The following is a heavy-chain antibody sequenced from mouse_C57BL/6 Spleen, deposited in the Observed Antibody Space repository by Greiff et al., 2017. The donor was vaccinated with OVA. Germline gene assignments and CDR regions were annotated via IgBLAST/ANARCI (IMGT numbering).Heavy chain of an antibody. Sequence: QVQLQQSGAELVRPGTSVKVSCKASGYAFTNYLIEWVKQRPGQGLEWIGVINPGSGGPNYNEKFKGKATLTADKSSSTAYMQLSSLTSEDSAVDFCARSLYDYDRAWFAYWGQGTLVTVSA. CDR2: INPGSGGP. D-gene: IGHD2-4*01. V-gene: IGHV1-54*01. CDR1: GYAFTNYL. CDR3: ARSLYDYDRAWFAY. J-gene: IGHJ3*01.